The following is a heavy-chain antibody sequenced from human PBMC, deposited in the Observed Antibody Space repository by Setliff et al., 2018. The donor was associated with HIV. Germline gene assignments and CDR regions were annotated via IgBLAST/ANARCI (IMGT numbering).Heavy chain of an antibody. CDR1: GGSMRGYY. J-gene: IGHJ4*02. D-gene: IGHD1-26*01. Sequence: SETLSLTCTVSGGSMRGYYWSWIRQPAGKGLEWIGRVYISGSTNYNPSLESRVTMSLDNSKNQFSLRLTSVTAADTAVYFCARGGVGRALTAWVDSWGQGTLVTVSS. CDR3: ARGGVGRALTAWVDS. V-gene: IGHV4-4*07. CDR2: VYISGST.